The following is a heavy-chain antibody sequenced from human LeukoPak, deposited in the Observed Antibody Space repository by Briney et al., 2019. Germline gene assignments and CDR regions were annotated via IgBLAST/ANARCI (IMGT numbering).Heavy chain of an antibody. D-gene: IGHD6-25*01. CDR2: IYYSGST. CDR1: GGSISSGGYY. CDR3: ARKVRAAGAFDY. J-gene: IGHJ4*02. Sequence: SETLSLTCTVSGGSISSGGYYWMWIRQHPGKGLEWIGYIYYSGSTYYNPSLKSRVTISVYTSKNQFSLKLSSVTAADTAVYYCARKVRAAGAFDYWGQGTLVTVSS. V-gene: IGHV4-31*03.